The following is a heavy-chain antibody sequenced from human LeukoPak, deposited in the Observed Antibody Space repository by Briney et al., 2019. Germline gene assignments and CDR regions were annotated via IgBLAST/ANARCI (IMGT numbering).Heavy chain of an antibody. CDR1: GFTVSSNY. CDR3: ASQLYLDAFDI. V-gene: IGHV3-21*01. D-gene: IGHD2-8*01. CDR2: ISSSSSYI. J-gene: IGHJ3*02. Sequence: GGSLRLSCAASGFTVSSNYMSWVRQAPGKGLEWVSSISSSSSYIYYADSVKGRFTISRDNAKNSLYLQMNSLRAEDTAVYYCASQLYLDAFDIWGQGTMVTVSS.